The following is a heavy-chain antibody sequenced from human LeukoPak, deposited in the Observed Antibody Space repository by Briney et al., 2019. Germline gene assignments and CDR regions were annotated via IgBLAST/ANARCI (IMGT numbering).Heavy chain of an antibody. D-gene: IGHD6-19*01. Sequence: ASVKVSCKASGYTFTSYYMHWVRQAPGQGLEWMGIINPSGGSTSYAQKFQGRVTMTRDTSTSTVYMELSSLRSEDTAVYYCARDLSAGYSSGKGGYWGQGTLVTVSS. J-gene: IGHJ4*02. V-gene: IGHV1-46*01. CDR1: GYTFTSYY. CDR2: INPSGGST. CDR3: ARDLSAGYSSGKGGY.